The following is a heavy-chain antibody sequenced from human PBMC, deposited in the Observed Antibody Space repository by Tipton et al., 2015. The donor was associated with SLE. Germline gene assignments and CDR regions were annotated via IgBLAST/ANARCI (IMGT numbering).Heavy chain of an antibody. CDR1: GGSISSYY. J-gene: IGHJ3*02. Sequence: TLSLTCTVSGGSISSYYWSWIRQPPGKGLEWIGYINYSGSTNYTPPLKSRVTISVDTSKNQFSLMLRSVTAADTAVYYCARSRPQGAFDIWGQVTMVTVSS. D-gene: IGHD6-6*01. CDR2: INYSGST. CDR3: ARSRPQGAFDI. V-gene: IGHV4-59*01.